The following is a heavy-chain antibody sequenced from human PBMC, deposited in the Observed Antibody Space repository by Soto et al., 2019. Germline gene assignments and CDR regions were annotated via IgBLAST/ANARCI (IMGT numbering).Heavy chain of an antibody. CDR1: GSTFSSYG. V-gene: IGHV3-30*18. Sequence: PGGSLRLSCAASGSTFSSYGMHWVRQAPGKGLEWVTVVSYDGSNKYYADSVKGRFTISRDNSKNTLYLQMNSLRAEDTAVYYCAKEHDVWGQGTTVTVSS. CDR2: VSYDGSNK. J-gene: IGHJ6*02. CDR3: AKEHDV.